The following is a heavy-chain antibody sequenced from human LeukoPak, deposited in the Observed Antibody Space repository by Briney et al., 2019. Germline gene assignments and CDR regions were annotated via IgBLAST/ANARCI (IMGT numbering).Heavy chain of an antibody. J-gene: IGHJ4*02. CDR2: ISSSATTI. Sequence: GGSLRLSCAVSAFPFSDYYMNWIRQAPGKGLEWVSSISSSATTIYYADSVRGRFTISRDNAKNSLYLQMDSLTAEDTAVYCCATSQRKQWLILGPPGFDYWGQGTLVTVSS. V-gene: IGHV3-11*01. D-gene: IGHD6-19*01. CDR1: AFPFSDYY. CDR3: ATSQRKQWLILGPPGFDY.